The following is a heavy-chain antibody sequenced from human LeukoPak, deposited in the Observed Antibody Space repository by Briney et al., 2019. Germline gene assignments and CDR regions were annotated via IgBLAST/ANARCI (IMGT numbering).Heavy chain of an antibody. CDR1: GFTFSPYS. CDR2: ISSGSTYI. CDR3: ARERNYYYDMDV. V-gene: IGHV3-21*01. J-gene: IGHJ6*02. Sequence: GESLRLSCAASGFTFSPYSMNWVRQAPGKGLEWVSSISSGSTYINYADSVKGRFTISRDNAKASLYLQMNSLRAEDTAVYYCARERNYYYDMDVWGQGTTVTASS.